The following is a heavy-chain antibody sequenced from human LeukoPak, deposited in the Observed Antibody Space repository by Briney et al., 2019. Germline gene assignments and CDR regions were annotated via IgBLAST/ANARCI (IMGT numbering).Heavy chain of an antibody. V-gene: IGHV3-21*01. J-gene: IGHJ4*02. CDR3: ARDHCSGGSCYSYFDY. CDR2: ISSSSYI. D-gene: IGHD2-15*01. CDR1: GFTFSSYS. Sequence: GGSLRLSCAASGFTFSSYSMNWVRQAPGKGLEWVSSISSSSYIYYADSVKGRFTISRDNSKNTLYLQMNSLRTEDTAVYYCARDHCSGGSCYSYFDYWGQGTLVTVSS.